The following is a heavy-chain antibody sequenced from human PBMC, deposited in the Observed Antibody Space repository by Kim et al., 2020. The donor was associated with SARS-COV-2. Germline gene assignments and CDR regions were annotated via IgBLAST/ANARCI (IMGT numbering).Heavy chain of an antibody. V-gene: IGHV3-74*01. J-gene: IGHJ6*02. Sequence: NCADSVGGRFTSSRDTAKNPVYLQMNSLGAEDTAAYYCARGVRGAYGMDVWGQGTTVTVSS. CDR3: ARGVRGAYGMDV.